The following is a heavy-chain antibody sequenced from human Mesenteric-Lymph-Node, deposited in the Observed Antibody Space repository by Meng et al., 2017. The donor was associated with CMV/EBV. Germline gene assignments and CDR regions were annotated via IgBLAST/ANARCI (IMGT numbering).Heavy chain of an antibody. D-gene: IGHD6-6*01. Sequence: ASVKVSCKASGYTFTGYYMHWVRQAPGQGLEWMGWINPNSGGTNYAQKFQSRVTMTRDTSNSTAYMELSRLRSDDTAVYYCARDVERSIAARPVGYWGQGTLVTVSS. CDR1: GYTFTGYY. CDR2: INPNSGGT. CDR3: ARDVERSIAARPVGY. J-gene: IGHJ4*02. V-gene: IGHV1-2*02.